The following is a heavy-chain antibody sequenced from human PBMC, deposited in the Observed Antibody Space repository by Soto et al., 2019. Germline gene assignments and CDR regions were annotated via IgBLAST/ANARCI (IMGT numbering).Heavy chain of an antibody. D-gene: IGHD6-13*01. CDR3: VRSSWYSLDY. CDR2: IYHSGST. Sequence: QVRLQESGRALVKPSGTLSLTCAVSGGSITSDDNWWSWVRQPPGKGLEWIGEIYHSGSTNYNPSLNSRGTISVDKSKNQFSLKLTSVTAADTAVYHCVRSSWYSLDYWSQGTLVTVSS. V-gene: IGHV4-4*02. J-gene: IGHJ4*02. CDR1: GGSITSDDNW.